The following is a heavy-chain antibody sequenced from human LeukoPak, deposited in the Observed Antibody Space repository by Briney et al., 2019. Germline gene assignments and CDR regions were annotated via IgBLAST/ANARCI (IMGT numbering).Heavy chain of an antibody. Sequence: SETLSLTCTVSGGSISSYYWSWIRQPPGKGLEWIGDIYYSGSTNYNPSLKSRVTISVDTSKNQFSLKLSSVTAADTAVYYCARALGKAQVYDYWGQGTLVTVSS. V-gene: IGHV4-59*01. D-gene: IGHD5/OR15-5a*01. CDR2: IYYSGST. J-gene: IGHJ4*02. CDR1: GGSISSYY. CDR3: ARALGKAQVYDY.